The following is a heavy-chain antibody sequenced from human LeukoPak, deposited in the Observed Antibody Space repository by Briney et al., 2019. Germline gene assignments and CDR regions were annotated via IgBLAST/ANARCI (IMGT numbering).Heavy chain of an antibody. Sequence: GGSLRLSCAASGFDFNTFIMHWVRQGPGKGLEWLTFLRAGGPYGTEKFYADSVKGRFTISRDNSKNTLYLQMNSLRAEDTAVYYCARGGLYDSSGYQTPLGYWGQGTLVTVSS. V-gene: IGHV3-30*02. D-gene: IGHD3-22*01. J-gene: IGHJ4*02. CDR1: GFDFNTFI. CDR2: LRAGGPYGTEK. CDR3: ARGGLYDSSGYQTPLGY.